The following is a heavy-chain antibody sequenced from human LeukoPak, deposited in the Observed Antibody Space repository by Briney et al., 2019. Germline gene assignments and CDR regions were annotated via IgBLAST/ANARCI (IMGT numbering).Heavy chain of an antibody. CDR1: GFTFSSYW. D-gene: IGHD1-14*01. CDR3: ARSNQADDY. CDR2: INPGGSSI. J-gene: IGHJ4*02. V-gene: IGHV3-74*01. Sequence: SGGSLRLSRAASGFTFSSYWMHWVRQVPGKGLVWVARINPGGSSITYADSVKGRFTISRDNAKNTLYLQMDSLRAEGTGVYYCARSNQADDYWGQGTLVTVSS.